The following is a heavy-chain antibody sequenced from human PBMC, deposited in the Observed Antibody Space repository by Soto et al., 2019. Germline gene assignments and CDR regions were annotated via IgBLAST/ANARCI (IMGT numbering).Heavy chain of an antibody. J-gene: IGHJ4*02. CDR1: GFTFSSYS. CDR2: ISSSSSYI. CDR3: ARVFSGVMDHPFDY. D-gene: IGHD3-16*01. Sequence: GGSLRLSCAASGFTFSSYSMDWVRQAPGKGLEWVSSISSSSSYIYYADSVKGRFTISRDNAKNSLYLQMNSLRAEDTAVYYCARVFSGVMDHPFDYWGQGTLVTVSS. V-gene: IGHV3-21*01.